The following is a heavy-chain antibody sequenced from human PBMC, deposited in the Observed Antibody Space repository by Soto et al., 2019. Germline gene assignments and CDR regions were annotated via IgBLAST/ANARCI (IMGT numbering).Heavy chain of an antibody. CDR3: ARADIVVVPAATPWYFDY. D-gene: IGHD2-2*01. Sequence: ASVKVSCKASGYTFTSYGISWVRQAPGQGLEWMGWISAYNGNTNYAQKLQGRVTMTTDTSTSTAYMELRSLRSDDTAVYYCARADIVVVPAATPWYFDYWGQGTLVTVSS. J-gene: IGHJ4*02. CDR1: GYTFTSYG. V-gene: IGHV1-18*01. CDR2: ISAYNGNT.